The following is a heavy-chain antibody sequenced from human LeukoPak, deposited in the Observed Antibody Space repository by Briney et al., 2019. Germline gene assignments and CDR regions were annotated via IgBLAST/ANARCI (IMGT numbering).Heavy chain of an antibody. CDR2: ISSSSSYI. J-gene: IGHJ6*02. CDR1: GFTFSSYG. Sequence: GGSLRLSCAASGFTFSSYGMNWVRQAPGKGLEWVSSISSSSSYIYYADSVKGRFTISRDNAKNSLYLQMNSLRAEDTAVYYCAREALKYYYYYYGMDVWGQGTTVTVSS. CDR3: AREALKYYYYYYGMDV. V-gene: IGHV3-21*01.